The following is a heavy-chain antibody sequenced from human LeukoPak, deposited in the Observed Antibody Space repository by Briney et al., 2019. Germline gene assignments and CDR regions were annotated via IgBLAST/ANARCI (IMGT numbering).Heavy chain of an antibody. D-gene: IGHD5-12*01. CDR2: ISGSGGST. CDR1: GFTFSSYA. V-gene: IGHV3-23*01. Sequence: GGSLRLSCAASGFTFSSYAMSWVRQAPGKGLGWVSAISGSGGSTYYADSVKGRFTISRDNSKNTLYLQMNSLRAEDTAVYYCAKRTRPYSGYDSHFDYWGQGTLVTVSS. J-gene: IGHJ4*02. CDR3: AKRTRPYSGYDSHFDY.